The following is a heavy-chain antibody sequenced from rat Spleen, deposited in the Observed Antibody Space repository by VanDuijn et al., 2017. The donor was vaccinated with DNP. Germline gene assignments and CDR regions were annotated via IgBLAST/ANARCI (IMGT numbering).Heavy chain of an antibody. D-gene: IGHD1-1*01. Sequence: EVQLVESGGGLVQPGRSLKLSCAPSGFTFSDYNMAWVRQAPKKGLEWVATISYDANSTYYRDSVKGRFIISRDNAKSALYLQMDSLRSEDTATYYCTRHGDYSGGYFDYWGQGVMVTVSS. CDR1: GFTFSDYN. CDR3: TRHGDYSGGYFDY. CDR2: ISYDANST. V-gene: IGHV5-7*01. J-gene: IGHJ2*01.